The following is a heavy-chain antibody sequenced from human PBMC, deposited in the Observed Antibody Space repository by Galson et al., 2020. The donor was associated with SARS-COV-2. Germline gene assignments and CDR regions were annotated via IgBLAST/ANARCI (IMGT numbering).Heavy chain of an antibody. CDR1: RFTLSDYW. V-gene: IGHV3-7*01. CDR3: TREGWQGGY. D-gene: IGHD2-15*01. Sequence: GRALRLSRVVSRFTLSDYWLNWIRQAPGKRLEWVANIRGDGSETNYADSVQGRFSISRDNAVDTLYLEMNSLRVDDTAVYYCTREGWQGGYWGQGTRVTVSS. CDR2: IRGDGSET. J-gene: IGHJ4*02.